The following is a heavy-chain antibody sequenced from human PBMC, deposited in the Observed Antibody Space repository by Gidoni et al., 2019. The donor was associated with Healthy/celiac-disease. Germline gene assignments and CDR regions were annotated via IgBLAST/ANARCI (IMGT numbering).Heavy chain of an antibody. CDR1: GGTFRRYA. CDR3: ARPHIMITFEGVIAGDAFDI. V-gene: IGHV1-69*06. D-gene: IGHD3-16*02. J-gene: IGHJ3*02. Sequence: VQLAQPGAAVNKPGSSVQVACKASGGTFRRYAIRWVRQAPGQGLEWMGGIIPIFGTANYAQKCQGRATITADKSTSTAYMELSSLRSEDTAVYYCARPHIMITFEGVIAGDAFDIWGQGTMVTVSS. CDR2: IIPIFGTA.